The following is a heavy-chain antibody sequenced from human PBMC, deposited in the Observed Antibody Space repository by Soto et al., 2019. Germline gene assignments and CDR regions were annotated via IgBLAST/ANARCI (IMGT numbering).Heavy chain of an antibody. CDR1: GFTFSNYH. Sequence: QVQLVESGGGVVQPGRSLRLSCAASGFTFSNYHMHWVRQAPGKGLEWVAILWDDGSNKYYADSVKGRFIISRDNSKNPLYLQMNSLRVEDTAVYYCARIGSWALNFDYWGQGTVVTVSS. D-gene: IGHD6-13*01. V-gene: IGHV3-33*01. CDR2: LWDDGSNK. CDR3: ARIGSWALNFDY. J-gene: IGHJ4*02.